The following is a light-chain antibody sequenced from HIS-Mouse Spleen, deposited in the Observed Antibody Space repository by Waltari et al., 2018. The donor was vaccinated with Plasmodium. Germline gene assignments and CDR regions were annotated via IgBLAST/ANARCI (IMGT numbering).Light chain of an antibody. CDR1: QSISSW. CDR2: KAS. V-gene: IGKV1-5*03. J-gene: IGKJ1*01. CDR3: QQYNSYQ. Sequence: DIQMTKSPSTLSASVGDRVTITCRASQSISSWLAWYQQKPGKAPKLLIYKASSLESGVPSRFSGSGSGTEFTLTISSLQPDDFATYYCQQYNSYQFGQGTKVEIK.